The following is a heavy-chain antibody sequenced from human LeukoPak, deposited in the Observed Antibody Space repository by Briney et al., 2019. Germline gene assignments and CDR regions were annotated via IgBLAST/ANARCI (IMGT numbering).Heavy chain of an antibody. Sequence: SETRSLTCAVYGGSFSGYYWSWIRQPPGKGLEWIGEINRSGSTNYNPSLKSRVTISVDTSKNQFSLKLSSVTAADTAVYYCASRYDSSGYDDAFDIWGQGTMVTVSS. CDR1: GGSFSGYY. J-gene: IGHJ3*02. CDR3: ASRYDSSGYDDAFDI. V-gene: IGHV4-34*01. CDR2: INRSGST. D-gene: IGHD3-22*01.